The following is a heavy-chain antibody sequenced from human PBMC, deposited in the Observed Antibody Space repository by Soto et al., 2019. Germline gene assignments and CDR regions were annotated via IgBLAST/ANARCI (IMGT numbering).Heavy chain of an antibody. CDR3: TKSGNQIIYYHGMDV. CDR1: GFTFTNYA. Sequence: PGGSLRLSCAASGFTFTNYAMNWVRQAPGEGLEWVSGIGGSAGSAYYADSVKGRFAISRDISKNTLYLQMNSLRADDTAVYYCTKSGNQIIYYHGMDVWGQGTTVTVSS. D-gene: IGHD1-1*01. V-gene: IGHV3-23*01. CDR2: IGGSAGSA. J-gene: IGHJ6*02.